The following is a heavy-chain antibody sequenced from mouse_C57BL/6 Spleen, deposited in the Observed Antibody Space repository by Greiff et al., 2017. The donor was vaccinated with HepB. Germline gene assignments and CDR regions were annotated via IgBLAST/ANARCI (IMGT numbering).Heavy chain of an antibody. CDR2: IDPENGDT. V-gene: IGHV14-4*01. D-gene: IGHD3-1*01. CDR3: TTRAWFAY. CDR1: GFNIKDDY. Sequence: VQLQQSGAELVRPGASVKLSCTASGFNIKDDYMHWVKQRPEQGLEWIGWIDPENGDTEYASKFQGKATITADTSSNTAYLQLSSLTPEDTAVYYCTTRAWFAYWGQGTLVTVSA. J-gene: IGHJ3*01.